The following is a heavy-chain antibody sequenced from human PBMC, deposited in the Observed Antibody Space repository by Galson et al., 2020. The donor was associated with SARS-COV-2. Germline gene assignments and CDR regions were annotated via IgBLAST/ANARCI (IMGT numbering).Heavy chain of an antibody. D-gene: IGHD2-2*02. Sequence: ASVNVSCKASGYTFTSYYMHWVRQAPGQGLEWMGIINPSGGSTSYAQKFQGRVTMPRDTSPSTVYMALSSLRSEDTAVYYCARDPPGYCSSTSCYTGGYFDYGGQGTLVTVSS. CDR2: INPSGGST. J-gene: IGHJ4*02. CDR1: GYTFTSYY. V-gene: IGHV1-46*01. CDR3: ARDPPGYCSSTSCYTGGYFDY.